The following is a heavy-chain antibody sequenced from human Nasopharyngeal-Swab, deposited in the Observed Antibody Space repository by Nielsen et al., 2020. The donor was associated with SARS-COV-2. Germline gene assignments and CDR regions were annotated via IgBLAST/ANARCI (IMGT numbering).Heavy chain of an antibody. V-gene: IGHV4-34*01. D-gene: IGHD5-12*01. Sequence: WIRQPPGKGLEWIGEINHSGSTNYNPSLKSRVTISVDTSKNQFSLKLSSVTAADTAVYYCARGNRGYSGEINRFDPWGQGTLVTVFS. CDR3: ARGNRGYSGEINRFDP. J-gene: IGHJ5*02. CDR2: INHSGST.